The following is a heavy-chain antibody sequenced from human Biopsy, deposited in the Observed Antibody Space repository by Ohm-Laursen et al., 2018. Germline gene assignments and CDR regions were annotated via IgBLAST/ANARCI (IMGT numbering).Heavy chain of an antibody. J-gene: IGHJ2*01. CDR3: ARDRGYYSDRTAPGYFDL. CDR1: GDSISSYY. Sequence: GTLSLTCTVSGDSISSYYWSWIRQPPGKGLQWIGYVYYTGSTDYNPSLQSRVTISVDTSKNHFFLRLRSVTPADTAIYYCARDRGYYSDRTAPGYFDLWGRGTLVTVSS. CDR2: VYYTGST. V-gene: IGHV4-59*01. D-gene: IGHD3-22*01.